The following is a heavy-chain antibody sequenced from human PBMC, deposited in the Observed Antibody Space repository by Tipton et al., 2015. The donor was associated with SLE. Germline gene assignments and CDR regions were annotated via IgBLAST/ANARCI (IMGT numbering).Heavy chain of an antibody. D-gene: IGHD4-23*01. CDR2: IYYSGST. V-gene: IGHV4-59*08. Sequence: TLSLTCTVSGGSISSYYWSWIRQPPGKGLEWIGSIYYSGSTYYNPSPKSRVTISVDTSKNQFSLKLSSVTAADTAVYYCARARAEGTMVVNYYFDYWGQGTLVTVSS. J-gene: IGHJ4*02. CDR1: GGSISSYY. CDR3: ARARAEGTMVVNYYFDY.